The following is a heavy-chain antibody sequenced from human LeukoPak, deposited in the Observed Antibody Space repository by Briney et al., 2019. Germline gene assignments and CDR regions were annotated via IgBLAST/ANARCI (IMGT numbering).Heavy chain of an antibody. J-gene: IGHJ4*02. V-gene: IGHV1-2*02. CDR2: INPNSGGT. Sequence: ASVKVSCKASGYTFTGYYMHWVRQAPGKGLEWMGWINPNSGGTYYAQKFQGRFTMTRDTSISTAYMELSRLRSDDTAVYYCARVMSSIAARPPFDYWGQGSLVTVSS. CDR3: ARVMSSIAARPPFDY. CDR1: GYTFTGYY. D-gene: IGHD6-6*01.